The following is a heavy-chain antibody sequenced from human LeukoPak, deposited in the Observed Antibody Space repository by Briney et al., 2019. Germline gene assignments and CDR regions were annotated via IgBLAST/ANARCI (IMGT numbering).Heavy chain of an antibody. CDR3: ASASRAVADRGAFDI. CDR1: VGSISSYY. Sequence: SETLSLTCTVSVGSISSYYWSWIRQPPGKGLEWIGYIYYSGSTNYNPSLKSRVTISVDTSKNQFSLKLSSVTAADTAVYYCASASRAVADRGAFDIWGQGTMVTVSS. CDR2: IYYSGST. V-gene: IGHV4-59*01. J-gene: IGHJ3*02. D-gene: IGHD6-19*01.